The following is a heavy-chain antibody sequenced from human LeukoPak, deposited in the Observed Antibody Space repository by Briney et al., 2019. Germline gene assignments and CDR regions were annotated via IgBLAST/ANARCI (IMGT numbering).Heavy chain of an antibody. CDR1: GFTFSDYY. J-gene: IGHJ4*02. D-gene: IGHD2-2*01. CDR2: ISGSGRTT. V-gene: IGHV3-11*01. Sequence: KSGGSLRLSCAASGFTFSDYYMSWIRQAPGKGLEWVSSISGSGRTTYHADSVKGRLTISRDNSKNTLYMQMNSLRAEDTAIYYCAKVDTRYCSDTSCTIDHWGQGTLVTVSS. CDR3: AKVDTRYCSDTSCTIDH.